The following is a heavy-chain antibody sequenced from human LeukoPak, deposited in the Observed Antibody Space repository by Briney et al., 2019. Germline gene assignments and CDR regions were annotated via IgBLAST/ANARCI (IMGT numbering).Heavy chain of an antibody. CDR2: INSDGSST. D-gene: IGHD3-16*01. CDR3: ATIRGSIQLWPN. Sequence: GGSLRLSCAASGFTFRSYWMHWVRQVPGKGLVWVSRINSDGSSTSYADSVRGRFTISRDNAKNTLYLQMNSLRAEDTAVFYCATIRGSIQLWPNWGQGTLVTVSS. CDR1: GFTFRSYW. V-gene: IGHV3-74*01. J-gene: IGHJ4*02.